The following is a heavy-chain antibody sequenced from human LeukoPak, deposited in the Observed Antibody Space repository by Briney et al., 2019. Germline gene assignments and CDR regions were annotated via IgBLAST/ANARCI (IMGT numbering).Heavy chain of an antibody. V-gene: IGHV1-2*02. D-gene: IGHD1-26*01. J-gene: IGHJ4*02. CDR3: ARPLRGSYHQPFDY. Sequence: ASVKVSCKASGYTFTGYYMHWLGQAPGQGLEWMGWINPNSGGTNYAQKFQGRVTMTRDTSISTAYMELSRLRSDDTAVYYCARPLRGSYHQPFDYWDQGTLVTVSS. CDR2: INPNSGGT. CDR1: GYTFTGYY.